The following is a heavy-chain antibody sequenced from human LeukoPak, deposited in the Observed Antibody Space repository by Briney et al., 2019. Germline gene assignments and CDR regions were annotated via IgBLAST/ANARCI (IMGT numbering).Heavy chain of an antibody. Sequence: SETLSLTCTVSGGSVHSGTYYWTWIRQAPGKGLTWIGYIYFNGHTNYNPSLGSRVTTSIDTFQNQFSLQLNSVTAADTAVYYCARGIATGGPYSYFYYMDVWGKGTTVTVPS. CDR2: IYFNGHT. CDR1: GGSVHSGTYY. V-gene: IGHV4-61*01. CDR3: ARGIATGGPYSYFYYMDV. J-gene: IGHJ6*03. D-gene: IGHD6-13*01.